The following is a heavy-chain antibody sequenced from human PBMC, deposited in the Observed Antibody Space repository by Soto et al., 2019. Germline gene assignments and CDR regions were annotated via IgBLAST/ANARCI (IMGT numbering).Heavy chain of an antibody. V-gene: IGHV3-23*01. Sequence: PGVSLRLSCAASGFTFSSYAMSWVRQAPGKGLEWVSAISGSGGSTYYADSVKGRLTISRDNSKNTLYLQMNSLRAEDTAVYYCAKHPKLGKDYFDYWGQGTLVTVSS. CDR3: AKHPKLGKDYFDY. CDR1: GFTFSSYA. CDR2: ISGSGGST. D-gene: IGHD7-27*01. J-gene: IGHJ4*02.